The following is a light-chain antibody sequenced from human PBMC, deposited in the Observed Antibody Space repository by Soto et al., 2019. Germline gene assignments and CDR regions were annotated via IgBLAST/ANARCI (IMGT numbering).Light chain of an antibody. CDR1: HSLLHTNGHNF. CDR3: MQGLQTTIT. V-gene: IGKV2-28*01. Sequence: SSHSLLHTNGHNFLDWYLQQPGQSPQLLIYMGSYRTSGVPDRVSSRGAGTVCTREFSKVEAEDAGTYYCMQGLQTTITFGQGTRLEI. CDR2: MGS. J-gene: IGKJ5*01.